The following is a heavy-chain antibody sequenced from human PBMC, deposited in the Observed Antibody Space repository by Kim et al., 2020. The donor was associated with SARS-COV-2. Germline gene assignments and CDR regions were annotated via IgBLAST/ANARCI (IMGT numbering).Heavy chain of an antibody. V-gene: IGHV4-4*07. CDR3: ARGGFYSSSWYTNFDY. CDR1: GGSISSYY. Sequence: SETLSLTCTVSGGSISSYYWSWIRQPAGKGLEWIGRIYTSGSTNYNPSLKSRVTMSVDTSKNQFSLKLSSVTAADTAVYYCARGGFYSSSWYTNFDYWGQGTLVTVSS. CDR2: IYTSGST. J-gene: IGHJ4*02. D-gene: IGHD6-13*01.